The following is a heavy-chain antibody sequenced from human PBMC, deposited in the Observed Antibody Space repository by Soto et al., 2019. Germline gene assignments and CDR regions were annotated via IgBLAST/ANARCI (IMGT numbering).Heavy chain of an antibody. J-gene: IGHJ4*02. CDR2: IYYSGST. V-gene: IGHV4-39*01. D-gene: IGHD2-15*01. Sequence: SETLSLTCTVSGGSISSSSYYWGWIRQPPGKGLEWIGSIYYSGSTYYNPSLKSRVTISVDTSKNQFSLKLSSVTAADTAVYYCARHHTATRTSRIPKDYWGQGTLVTVSS. CDR1: GGSISSSSYY. CDR3: ARHHTATRTSRIPKDY.